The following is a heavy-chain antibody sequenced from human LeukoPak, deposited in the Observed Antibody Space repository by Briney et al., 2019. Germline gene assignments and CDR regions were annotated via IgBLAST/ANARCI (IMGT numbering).Heavy chain of an antibody. CDR3: ARAPPYSAGGIDY. J-gene: IGHJ4*02. CDR2: VNSDGSST. V-gene: IGHV3-74*01. CDR1: GFTFSTYW. D-gene: IGHD1-1*01. Sequence: PGGSLRLSCAASGFTFSTYWMHWVRQAPGKGLVWVSRVNSDGSSTTYADSVKGRFTISRDNAKNTPYLQMNSLRAEDTAVYYCARAPPYSAGGIDYWGQGTLVTVSS.